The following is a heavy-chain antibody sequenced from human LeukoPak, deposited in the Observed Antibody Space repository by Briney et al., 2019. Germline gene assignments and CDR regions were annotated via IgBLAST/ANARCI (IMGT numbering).Heavy chain of an antibody. V-gene: IGHV4-4*07. J-gene: IGHJ4*02. Sequence: SETLSLTCTVSGGSISNYYWSWIRPAAGKGLEWIGRIYSSGSTNYTPSLKSRVTMSVDTSKNQFSLNLNSLTAADTAVYYCARGSSGWFSIDYWGQGILVTVSS. CDR1: GGSISNYY. CDR2: IYSSGST. CDR3: ARGSSGWFSIDY. D-gene: IGHD6-19*01.